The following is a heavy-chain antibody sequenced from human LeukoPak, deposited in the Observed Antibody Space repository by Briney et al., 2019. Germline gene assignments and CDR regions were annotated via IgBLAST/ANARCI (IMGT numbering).Heavy chain of an antibody. J-gene: IGHJ4*02. CDR2: INPNSGGT. Sequence: ASVKVSCKASGYTFTDYYMHWVRQAPGQGLEWMGWINPNSGGTKYAQKFQGRVTLTRDTSIATAYMELSWLTSDDTAVYYCARDWNGYPYWGQGTLVTVSS. D-gene: IGHD3-3*01. CDR3: ARDWNGYPY. CDR1: GYTFTDYY. V-gene: IGHV1-2*02.